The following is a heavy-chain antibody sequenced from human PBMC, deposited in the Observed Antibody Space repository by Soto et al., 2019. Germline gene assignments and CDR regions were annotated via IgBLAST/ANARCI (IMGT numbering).Heavy chain of an antibody. CDR2: ISASSTSI. Sequence: PGGSLRLSCAASGFTYSNYAMNWVRKAPEKGMEWVAYISASSTSIYYADSVKGRFTISRDNAKNSLYLQMNSLRDEDTAVYYCTRDFTWSEVYWGQGGQVTVS. CDR1: GFTYSNYA. CDR3: TRDFTWSEVY. J-gene: IGHJ4*02. V-gene: IGHV3-48*02. D-gene: IGHD1-26*01.